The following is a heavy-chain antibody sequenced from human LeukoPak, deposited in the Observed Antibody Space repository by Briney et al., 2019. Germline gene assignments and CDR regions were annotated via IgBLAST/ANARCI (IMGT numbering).Heavy chain of an antibody. D-gene: IGHD1-26*01. CDR2: ISAYNGNT. Sequence: ASVKVSCKASGYTFTSYGISWLRQAPGQGLEWMGWISAYNGNTNYAQKLQGRVTMTADTSTSTAYMELRSLRSDDTAVYYCARRVAGIGSDYWGQGTLVTVSS. CDR1: GYTFTSYG. J-gene: IGHJ4*02. CDR3: ARRVAGIGSDY. V-gene: IGHV1-18*01.